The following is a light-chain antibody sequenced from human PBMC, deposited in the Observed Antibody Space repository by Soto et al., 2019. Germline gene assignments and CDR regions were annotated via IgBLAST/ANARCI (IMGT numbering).Light chain of an antibody. V-gene: IGKV3-20*01. CDR3: QQYGSSPLT. Sequence: EIVMTQSPATLSVSPGERATLSCRASQSVSSNLAWYQQKPGQAPRLLIYGVSSRATGIPDRFSGSGADTDFTLTISGLEPEDFAVYYCQQYGSSPLTFGGGTK. CDR1: QSVSSN. J-gene: IGKJ4*01. CDR2: GVS.